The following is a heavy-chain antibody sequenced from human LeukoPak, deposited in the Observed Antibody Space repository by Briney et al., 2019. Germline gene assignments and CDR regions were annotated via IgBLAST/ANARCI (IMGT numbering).Heavy chain of an antibody. CDR1: GFTVSNSY. J-gene: IGHJ4*02. CDR2: IYSDGGT. D-gene: IGHD6-19*01. V-gene: IGHV3-53*01. CDR3: ARDSNGPAF. Sequence: SGGSLRLSCAASGFTVSNSYMSWVRQAPGKGLEWVSVIYSDGGTFYSDSVKGRFTISRDYSKSTLYLRMTSLRADDTAVYYCARDSNGPAFWGQGTLVTVSS.